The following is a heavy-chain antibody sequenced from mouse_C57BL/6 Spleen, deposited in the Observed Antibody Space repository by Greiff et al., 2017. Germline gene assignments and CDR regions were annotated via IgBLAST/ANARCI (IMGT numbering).Heavy chain of an antibody. CDR1: GFTFSSYA. V-gene: IGHV5-4*01. Sequence: EVQRVESGGGLVKPGGSLKLSCAASGFTFSSYAMSWVRQTPEKRLEWVATISDGGSYTYYPDNVKGRFTISRDNAKNNLYLQMSHLKSEDTAMYYCARGGSSYDYFDYWGQGTTLTVSS. J-gene: IGHJ2*01. CDR3: ARGGSSYDYFDY. CDR2: ISDGGSYT. D-gene: IGHD1-1*01.